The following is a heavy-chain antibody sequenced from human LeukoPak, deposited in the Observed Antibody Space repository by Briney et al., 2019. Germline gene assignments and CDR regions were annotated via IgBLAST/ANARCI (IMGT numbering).Heavy chain of an antibody. V-gene: IGHV4-30-4*08. D-gene: IGHD3-3*01. CDR1: GGSISSGDYY. J-gene: IGHJ4*02. CDR3: ARARGFLEWLLPDNGYYFDY. Sequence: SETLSLTCTVSGGSISSGDYYWSWIRQPPGKGLEWIGYIYYSGSTYYNPSLKSRVTISVDTSKNQFSLKLSSVTAADTAVYYCARARGFLEWLLPDNGYYFDYWGQGTLVTVSS. CDR2: IYYSGST.